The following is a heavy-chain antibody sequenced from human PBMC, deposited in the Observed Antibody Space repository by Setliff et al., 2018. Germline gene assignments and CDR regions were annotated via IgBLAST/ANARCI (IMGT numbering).Heavy chain of an antibody. D-gene: IGHD2-15*01. J-gene: IGHJ4*01. CDR3: VRPGGTTVVARHFDY. V-gene: IGHV4-39*01. CDR2: ISYSGTP. CDR1: DDSFTSSRYY. Sequence: SETLSLTCTVSDDSFTSSRYYWGWIRQAPGSGLEWIGSISYSGTPYYNASVESRVTISIDTSRNQFSLELRSVTVADTATYHCVRPGGTTVVARHFDYWGSGILVTSPQ.